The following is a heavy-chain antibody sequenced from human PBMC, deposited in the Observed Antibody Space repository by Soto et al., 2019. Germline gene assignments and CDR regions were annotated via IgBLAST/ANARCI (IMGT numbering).Heavy chain of an antibody. CDR2: MNPNSGNT. Sequence: ASVKVSCKASGYTFTSYDINWVRQATGQGLEWMGWMNPNSGNTGYAQKFQGRVTMTRNTSISTAYMELSSLRSEDTAVYYCARVYHYYDSSAYFIYYYGIDVWGQGTTVTVSS. CDR3: ARVYHYYDSSAYFIYYYGIDV. CDR1: GYTFTSYD. J-gene: IGHJ6*02. V-gene: IGHV1-8*01. D-gene: IGHD3-22*01.